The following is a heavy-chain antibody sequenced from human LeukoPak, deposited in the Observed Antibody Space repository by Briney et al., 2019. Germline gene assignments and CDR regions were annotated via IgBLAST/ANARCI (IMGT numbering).Heavy chain of an antibody. CDR1: GFTFSSFA. CDR2: ITGGGGAT. CDR3: AKQVEASVAGTGVAFNI. V-gene: IGHV3-23*01. D-gene: IGHD6-19*01. Sequence: GGSLRLPCAASGFTFSSFAMSWVRQAPGKGLEWVSGITGGGGATYYADSVKGRFTISRDNSRSTLYLQMNSLRVEDTAVYYCAKQVEASVAGTGVAFNIWGQGTMVTVSS. J-gene: IGHJ3*02.